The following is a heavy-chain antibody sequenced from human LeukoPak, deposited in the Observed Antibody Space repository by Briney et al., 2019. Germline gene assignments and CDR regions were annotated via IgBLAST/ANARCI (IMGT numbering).Heavy chain of an antibody. J-gene: IGHJ6*03. V-gene: IGHV3-23*01. D-gene: IGHD5-12*01. CDR2: VSGSAGNT. CDR1: GFTFSNYA. CDR3: ATRGDYMDV. Sequence: GGSLRLSCAASGFTFSNYAMSSVRQAPGKGLEWVSSVSGSAGNTFYADSVKGRFTISRDNSKNTLYLQMNSLRAEDTAVYYCATRGDYMDVWGKGTTVTVSS.